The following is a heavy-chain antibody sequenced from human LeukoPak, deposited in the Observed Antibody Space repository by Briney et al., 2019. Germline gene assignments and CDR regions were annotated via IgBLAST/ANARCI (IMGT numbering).Heavy chain of an antibody. D-gene: IGHD5-24*01. CDR3: ARAPLVLQYRWWFDP. Sequence: PGGSLRLSCAASGFTFSRYEVNWVRQAPGKGLEWISYISGSGDTIYYADSVKGRFTISRDNAKNSLYLQMNSLRAEDTAVYHCARAPLVLQYRWWFDPWGQGTLVTVSS. V-gene: IGHV3-48*03. J-gene: IGHJ5*02. CDR1: GFTFSRYE. CDR2: ISGSGDTI.